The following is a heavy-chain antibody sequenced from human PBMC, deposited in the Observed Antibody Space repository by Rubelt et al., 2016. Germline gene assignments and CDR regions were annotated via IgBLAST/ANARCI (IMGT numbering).Heavy chain of an antibody. Sequence: QVQLQQWGAGLLKPSETLSLTCAVYGGSFSGYYWSWIRQPPGKGLEWIGEINHSGSTNYNPSLKSRVTISVDTSKNQFSLKLSSVTAADTAVYYCARGIGDYVWGSYRRHNWFDPWGQGTLVTVSS. CDR1: GGSFSGYY. CDR2: INHSGST. CDR3: ARGIGDYVWGSYRRHNWFDP. J-gene: IGHJ5*02. V-gene: IGHV4-34*01. D-gene: IGHD3-16*02.